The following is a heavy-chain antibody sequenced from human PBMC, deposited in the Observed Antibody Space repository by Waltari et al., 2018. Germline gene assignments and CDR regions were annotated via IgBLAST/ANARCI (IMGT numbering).Heavy chain of an antibody. V-gene: IGHV4-38-2*01. Sequence: QVQLQESGPGLVKPSETLSLTCAVSGYSISSGYYWGWIRQPPGKGLEWIGSIYHSGSTYYTPSLKSRVTISVDTSKNQFSLKLSSVTAADTAVYYCARTIAAADSNDYWGQGTLVTVSS. D-gene: IGHD6-13*01. CDR2: IYHSGST. CDR1: GYSISSGYY. CDR3: ARTIAAADSNDY. J-gene: IGHJ4*02.